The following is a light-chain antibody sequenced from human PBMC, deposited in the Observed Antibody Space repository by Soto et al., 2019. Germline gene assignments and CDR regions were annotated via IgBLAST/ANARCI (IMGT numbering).Light chain of an antibody. V-gene: IGLV4-69*01. CDR3: QTSWV. J-gene: IGLJ3*02. Sequence: QLVLTQSPSASASLGASVKLTCTLSSGHSSYSIAWHQQQPENGPRYLMKLNSDGSHTKGDGIPDRFSGSSSGAERYLTISSHQSEAEADYYCQTSWVFGGGTKVTVL. CDR2: LNSDGSH. CDR1: SGHSSYS.